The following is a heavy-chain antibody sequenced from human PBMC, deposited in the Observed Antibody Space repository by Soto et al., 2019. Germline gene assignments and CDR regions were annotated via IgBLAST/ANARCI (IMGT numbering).Heavy chain of an antibody. CDR2: IYPSDSDT. D-gene: IGHD3-10*01. J-gene: IGHJ4*02. CDR1: GYTFTIYW. CDR3: ARPANTGADHFDX. Sequence: VEALNISWQVSGYTFTIYWIGWVRQMPGKGLELMGIIYPSDSDTRYSPSFQGQVTISADQSINTAYLQWDSLKASDTAIYYCARPANTGADHFDXWGQGTPVTVSX. V-gene: IGHV5-51*01.